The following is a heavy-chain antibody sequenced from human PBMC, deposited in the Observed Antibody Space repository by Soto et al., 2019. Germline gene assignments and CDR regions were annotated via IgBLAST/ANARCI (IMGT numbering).Heavy chain of an antibody. V-gene: IGHV3-11*05. CDR1: GFTFSDYY. D-gene: IGHD4-17*01. CDR2: ISSSSSYT. J-gene: IGHJ3*02. Sequence: PGGSLRLSCAASGFTFSDYYMSWIRQAPGKGLEWVSYISSSSSYTNYADSVKGRFTISRDNAKNSLYLQMNSLRAEDTAVYYCARDDADGDYLDAFDIWGQGTMVTVSS. CDR3: ARDDADGDYLDAFDI.